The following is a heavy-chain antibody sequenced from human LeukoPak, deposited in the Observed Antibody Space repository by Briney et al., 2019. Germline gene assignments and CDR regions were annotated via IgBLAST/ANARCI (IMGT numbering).Heavy chain of an antibody. CDR2: INPNSGGT. V-gene: IGHV1-2*02. J-gene: IGHJ4*02. CDR3: ATDSRKYSSSWYDGQVPARPYFGY. CDR1: GYTFTGYY. Sequence: ASVKVSCKASGYTFTGYYMHWVRQAPGQGLEWMGWINPNSGGTNYAQKFQGRVTITADKSTSTAYMELSSLRSEDTAVYYCATDSRKYSSSWYDGQVPARPYFGYWGQGTLVTVSS. D-gene: IGHD6-13*01.